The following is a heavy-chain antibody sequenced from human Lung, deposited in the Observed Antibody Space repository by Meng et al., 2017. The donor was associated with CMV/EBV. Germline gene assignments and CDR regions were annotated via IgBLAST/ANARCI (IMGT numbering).Heavy chain of an antibody. CDR1: GYNFDNYW. V-gene: IGHV5-51*01. D-gene: IGHD3-10*01. CDR2: IYPGDSDT. J-gene: IGHJ4*02. Sequence: GESLKISCKGSGYNFDNYWIGWVRQMPGKGLEWMGLIYPGDSDTRYSPAFQGQVTISADKSISTAYLQWSGLKASDTAMYYCARRGSTWFVDYWGQGTRVTVSS. CDR3: ARRGSTWFVDY.